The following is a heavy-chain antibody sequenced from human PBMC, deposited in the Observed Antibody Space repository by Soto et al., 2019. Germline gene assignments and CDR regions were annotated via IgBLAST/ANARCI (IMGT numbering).Heavy chain of an antibody. D-gene: IGHD1-26*01. V-gene: IGHV3-23*01. J-gene: IGHJ6*02. CDR1: GCSFSSYA. CDR2: ISGSGSPT. Sequence: GGSLRLSCAASGCSFSSYAMTWVRQAPGRGLEWVSAISGSGSPTYYADSVKGRFTISRDNSKNTLYLQMNSLRADDTAVYYCARDMSGGTYNYYYGMDVWGQGTTVTVSS. CDR3: ARDMSGGTYNYYYGMDV.